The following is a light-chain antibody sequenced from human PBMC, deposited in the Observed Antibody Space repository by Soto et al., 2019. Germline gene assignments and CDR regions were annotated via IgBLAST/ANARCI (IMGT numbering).Light chain of an antibody. V-gene: IGLV1-47*01. CDR3: AAWDDSLSGFYV. J-gene: IGLJ1*01. Sequence: QSVLTQPPSASGTPGQRVTISCSGNSSNIGSNYVYWYQQLPGTAPKLLIYRNNQRPSGVPDRFSGSKSGTSASLAISGLRSEDGADYYCAAWDDSLSGFYVFGTGTKVPS. CDR2: RNN. CDR1: SSNIGSNY.